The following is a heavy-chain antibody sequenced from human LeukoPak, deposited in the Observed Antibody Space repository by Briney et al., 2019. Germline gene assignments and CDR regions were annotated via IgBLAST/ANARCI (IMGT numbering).Heavy chain of an antibody. J-gene: IGHJ5*02. Sequence: PGGSLRLSCAASGFTFSNAWMSWVRQAPGKGLEWVGRIKSKTDGGTTDYAAPVKGRFTISRDDSKNTLYLQMNSLKTEDTAVYYCTTDRLSDGSSWYDPTTDPWGQGTLVTVSS. CDR3: TTDRLSDGSSWYDPTTDP. CDR2: IKSKTDGGTT. V-gene: IGHV3-15*01. D-gene: IGHD6-13*01. CDR1: GFTFSNAW.